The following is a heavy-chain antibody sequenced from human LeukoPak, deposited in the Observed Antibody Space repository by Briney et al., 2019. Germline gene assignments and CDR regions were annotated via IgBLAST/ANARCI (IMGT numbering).Heavy chain of an antibody. CDR3: ARAGVTAAYYFDY. V-gene: IGHV4-59*01. CDR1: GGSIRSYY. Sequence: SETLSLTCTVSGGSIRSYYWSWIRQPPGKGLEWIWYIHYSGSTNYNPSLKSRVTISVDMSKNQFSLKMSSVTGADTGVYYCARAGVTAAYYFDYWGQGTLVTVSS. D-gene: IGHD3-10*01. CDR2: IHYSGST. J-gene: IGHJ4*02.